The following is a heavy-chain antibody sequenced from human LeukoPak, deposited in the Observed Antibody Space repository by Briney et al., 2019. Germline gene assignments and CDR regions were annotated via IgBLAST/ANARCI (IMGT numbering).Heavy chain of an antibody. CDR1: GGSISSYY. D-gene: IGHD6-13*01. CDR2: IYHSGST. V-gene: IGHV4-38-2*02. CDR3: ARSQRLVAAAGIHFDY. Sequence: SETLSLTCTVSGGSISSYYWGWIRQPPGKGLEWIGSIYHSGSTYYNPSLKSRVTISVDTSKNQFSLKLSSVTAADTAVYYCARSQRLVAAAGIHFDYWGQGTLVTVSS. J-gene: IGHJ4*02.